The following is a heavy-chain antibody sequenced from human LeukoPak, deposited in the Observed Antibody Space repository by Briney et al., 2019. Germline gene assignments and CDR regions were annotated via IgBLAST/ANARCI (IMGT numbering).Heavy chain of an antibody. V-gene: IGHV3-30-3*01. Sequence: PGGSLRLSCAASGFTFSSYAMHWVRQAPGKGLEWVAVISYDGSNKYYADSVKGRFTISRDNSKNTLYLQMNSLRAEDTAVYYCARDRRDVKNWFDPWGQGTLVTASS. CDR2: ISYDGSNK. CDR3: ARDRRDVKNWFDP. J-gene: IGHJ5*02. CDR1: GFTFSSYA.